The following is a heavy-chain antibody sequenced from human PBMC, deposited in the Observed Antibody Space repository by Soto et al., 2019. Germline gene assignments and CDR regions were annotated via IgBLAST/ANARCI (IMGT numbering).Heavy chain of an antibody. Sequence: EVLLLESGGGLVQTGGSLRLSCAASGFTFSTYAMSWVRQAPGKGLEWVSTISGSADGTFYADCVKVRFAIFRDNSGTMFMLKMNRLRAEDTAVYYCAKGGYAYCSSTSCLFRFDSWGPGTLATVSS. V-gene: IGHV3-23*01. D-gene: IGHD2-2*01. J-gene: IGHJ4*02. CDR1: GFTFSTYA. CDR3: AKGGYAYCSSTSCLFRFDS. CDR2: ISGSADGT.